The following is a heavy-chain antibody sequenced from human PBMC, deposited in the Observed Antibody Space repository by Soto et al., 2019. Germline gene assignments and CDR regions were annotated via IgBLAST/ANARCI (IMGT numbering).Heavy chain of an antibody. CDR3: ARGVRDGYYGMDV. J-gene: IGHJ6*02. V-gene: IGHV4-4*07. CDR1: GGSFFSYY. CDR2: IYAKGNA. Sequence: QAQLQESGPGLVKPSETLSLTCSVSGGSFFSYYWTWIRQPAGKGLEWIGRIYAKGNANYNPSLKSRVTMSADTSKNQFSLRLRSVTAADTAVYYCARGVRDGYYGMDVWGPGATVTVSS. D-gene: IGHD3-16*02.